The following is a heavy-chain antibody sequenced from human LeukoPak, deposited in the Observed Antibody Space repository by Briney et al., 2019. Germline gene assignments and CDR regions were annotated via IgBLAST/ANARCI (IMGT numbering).Heavy chain of an antibody. CDR1: GFTFSSYW. V-gene: IGHV3-7*01. CDR3: ARDWTDTAMGVFDY. Sequence: GGSLRLSCAASGFTFSSYWMSWVGQAPGKGLEWVANIKQDGSEKYYVDSVKGRFIISRDNAKNSLYLQMNSLRAEDTAVYYCARDWTDTAMGVFDYWGQGTLVTVSS. CDR2: IKQDGSEK. J-gene: IGHJ4*02. D-gene: IGHD5-18*01.